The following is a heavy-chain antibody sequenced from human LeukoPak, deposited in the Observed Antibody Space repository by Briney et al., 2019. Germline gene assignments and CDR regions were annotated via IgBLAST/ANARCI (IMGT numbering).Heavy chain of an antibody. CDR2: ISSSSSYI. J-gene: IGHJ4*02. CDR3: AREKSSGWYPYYFDY. V-gene: IGHV3-21*01. CDR1: GFTFSSYD. Sequence: PGGSLRLSCGASGFTFSSYDMSWVRQAPGKGLEWVSSISSSSSYIYYADSVKGRFTISRDNAKNSLYLQMNSLRAEDTAVYYCAREKSSGWYPYYFDYWGQGTLVTVSS. D-gene: IGHD6-19*01.